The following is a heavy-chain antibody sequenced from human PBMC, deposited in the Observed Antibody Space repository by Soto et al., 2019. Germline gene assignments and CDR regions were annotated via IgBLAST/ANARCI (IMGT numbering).Heavy chain of an antibody. V-gene: IGHV4-59*12. CDR2: IYYSGSN. Sequence: SETLSLTCTVSGGSISSYYWSWIRQPPGKGLEWIGYIYYSGSNNYNPFLKSRVTISVDTSKNQFSLKLSSVTAADTAVYDCARGRGGYSGYLTSYYYYGMDVWGQGTTVTSP. CDR3: ARGRGGYSGYLTSYYYYGMDV. D-gene: IGHD5-12*01. J-gene: IGHJ6*02. CDR1: GGSISSYY.